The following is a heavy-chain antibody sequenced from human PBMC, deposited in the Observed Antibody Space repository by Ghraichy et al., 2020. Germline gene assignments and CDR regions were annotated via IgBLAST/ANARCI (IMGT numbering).Heavy chain of an antibody. CDR1: GFTFSSYG. V-gene: IGHV3-30*03. CDR3: ARDRFQYTGSYTRWFDP. CDR2: ISSHGRTK. Sequence: GESLNISCAASGFTFSSYGMHWVRQAPGKGLEWMAVISSHGRTKFYANSVKGRLDISRDNSKNTLSLQMNSLRAEDTAVYYCARDRFQYTGSYTRWFDPWGQGTLVTVSS. D-gene: IGHD3-10*01. J-gene: IGHJ5*02.